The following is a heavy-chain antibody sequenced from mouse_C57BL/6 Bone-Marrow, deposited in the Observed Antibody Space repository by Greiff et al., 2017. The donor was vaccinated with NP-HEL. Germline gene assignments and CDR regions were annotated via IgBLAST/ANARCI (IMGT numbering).Heavy chain of an antibody. J-gene: IGHJ2*01. D-gene: IGHD2-4*01. CDR3: ARHGGYYDYDGDYFDY. CDR1: GYTFTEYT. Sequence: VQLQESGAELVKPGASVKLSCKASGYTFTEYTIHWVKQRSGQGLEWIGWFYPGSGSIKYNEKFKDKATLTADKSSSTVYMELSRLTSEDSAVYFCARHGGYYDYDGDYFDYWGQGTTLTVSS. CDR2: FYPGSGSI. V-gene: IGHV1-62-2*01.